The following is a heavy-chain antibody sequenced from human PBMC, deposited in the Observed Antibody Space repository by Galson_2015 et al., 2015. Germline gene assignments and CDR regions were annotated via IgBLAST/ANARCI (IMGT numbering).Heavy chain of an antibody. Sequence: SLRLSCAASGFTFSSYSMNWVRQAPGKGLEWVSSISSSSSYIYYADSVKGRFTISRDNAKNSLYLQMNSLRAEDTAVYYCARDGSKTLRYRYGMDVWGQGTTVTVSS. J-gene: IGHJ6*02. CDR1: GFTFSSYS. CDR3: ARDGSKTLRYRYGMDV. V-gene: IGHV3-21*01. D-gene: IGHD3-9*01. CDR2: ISSSSSYI.